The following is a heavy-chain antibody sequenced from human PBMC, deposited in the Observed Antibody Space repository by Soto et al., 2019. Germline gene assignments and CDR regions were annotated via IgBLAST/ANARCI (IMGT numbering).Heavy chain of an antibody. Sequence: QVQLQESGPGLVKPSDTLSLTCAVSGYSISSSNWWGWIRQPPGKGLGWIGYIYYSGATYYNPSLKSRVAMSGGTSKNRVSLKLTSVTAVDRAVYYCARRESQGPSDYWGRGALVAVSS. CDR3: ARRESQGPSDY. V-gene: IGHV4-28*01. CDR2: IYYSGAT. D-gene: IGHD1-26*01. J-gene: IGHJ4*02. CDR1: GYSISSSNW.